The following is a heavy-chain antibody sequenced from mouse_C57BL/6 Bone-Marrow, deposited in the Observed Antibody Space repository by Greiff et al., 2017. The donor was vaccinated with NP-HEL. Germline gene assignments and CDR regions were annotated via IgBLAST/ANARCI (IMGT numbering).Heavy chain of an antibody. D-gene: IGHD2-1*01. CDR1: GYSFTDYN. V-gene: IGHV1-39*01. J-gene: IGHJ4*01. Sequence: EVKLVESGPELVKPGASVKISCKASGYSFTDYNMNWVKQSNGKSLEWIGVINPNYGTTSYNQKFKGKATLTVDQSSSTAYMQLNSLTSEDSAVYYCARSIYGNPYYYAMDYRGQGTSVTVSS. CDR3: ARSIYGNPYYYAMDY. CDR2: INPNYGTT.